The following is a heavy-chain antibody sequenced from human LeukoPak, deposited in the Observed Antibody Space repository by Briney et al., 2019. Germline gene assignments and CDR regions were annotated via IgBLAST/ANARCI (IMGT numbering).Heavy chain of an antibody. CDR2: INHSGST. CDR1: GGSFSGYY. D-gene: IGHD2-15*01. CDR3: ARGSSGGSCYRL. J-gene: IGHJ4*02. V-gene: IGHV4-34*01. Sequence: SETLSPTCAVYGGSFSGYYWSWIRQPPGKGLEWIGEINHSGSTNYNPSLKSRVTISVDTSKNQFSLKLSSVTAADTAVYYCARGSSGGSCYRLWGQGTLVTVSS.